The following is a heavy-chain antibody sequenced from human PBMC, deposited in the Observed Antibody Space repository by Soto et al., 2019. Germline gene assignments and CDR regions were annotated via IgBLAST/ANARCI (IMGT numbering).Heavy chain of an antibody. CDR1: GGSISSYY. Sequence: SETLSLTCTVSGGSISSYYWSWIRQPPGKGLEWIGYIYYSGSTNYNPSLKSRVTISVDTSKNQFSLKLSSVTAADTAVYYCARAKTIFGVVINYYYYYGMDVWGQGTTVTVSS. CDR2: IYYSGST. D-gene: IGHD3-3*01. V-gene: IGHV4-59*01. J-gene: IGHJ6*02. CDR3: ARAKTIFGVVINYYYYYGMDV.